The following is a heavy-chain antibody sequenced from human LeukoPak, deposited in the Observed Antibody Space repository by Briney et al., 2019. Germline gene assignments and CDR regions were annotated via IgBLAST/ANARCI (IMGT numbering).Heavy chain of an antibody. CDR1: GCTFSNYW. Sequence: PGGSLRLSCEASGCTFSNYWMSWVRQAPGKGLEWVANIKRDGSEKYFVDSVKGRFTISRDNAKNSMFLQMNSLRAEDTALYYCVRDGNSGWHFDHWGQGTLVAVSS. J-gene: IGHJ4*02. CDR2: IKRDGSEK. V-gene: IGHV3-7*03. D-gene: IGHD6-19*01. CDR3: VRDGNSGWHFDH.